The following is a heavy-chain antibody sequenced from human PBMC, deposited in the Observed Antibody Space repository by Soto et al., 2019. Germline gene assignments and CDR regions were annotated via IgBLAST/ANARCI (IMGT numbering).Heavy chain of an antibody. CDR3: AKDSSSWYYFDY. J-gene: IGHJ4*02. CDR2: ISGSGGST. D-gene: IGHD6-13*01. V-gene: IGHV3-23*01. Sequence: EVQLLESGGGLVQPGGSLRLSCAASRFTFSSYVMSWVHQAPGKGLEWVSSISGSGGSTYYADSVKGRFTISRDNSKNTLYLQMNSLRAEDTAVYYCAKDSSSWYYFDYWGQGTLVTVSS. CDR1: RFTFSSYV.